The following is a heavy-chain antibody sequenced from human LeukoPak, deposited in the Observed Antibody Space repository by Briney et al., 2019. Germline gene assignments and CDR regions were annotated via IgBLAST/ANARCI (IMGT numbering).Heavy chain of an antibody. D-gene: IGHD2-8*01. Sequence: GGSLRLSCTGSGFTFSSYGMHWVRQAPGKGLEWLAFIHYDGTDKYYADSVRGRFTISRDNSKKMFYLQLDSLRVEDTALYYCAKDESYEVLIPRDHWGQGTLVTVSS. CDR3: AKDESYEVLIPRDH. CDR2: IHYDGTDK. J-gene: IGHJ4*02. CDR1: GFTFSSYG. V-gene: IGHV3-30*02.